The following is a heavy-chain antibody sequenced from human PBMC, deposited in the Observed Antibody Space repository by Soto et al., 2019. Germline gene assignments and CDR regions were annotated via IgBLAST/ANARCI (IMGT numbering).Heavy chain of an antibody. CDR2: ISYDGSNK. CDR1: GFTFSSYG. Sequence: QVQLVESGGGVVQPGRSLRLSCAASGFTFSSYGMHWVRQAPGKGLEWVAVISYDGSNKYYADSVKGRFTISRDNTKNTLDLQMNSGRAEDTAVYYCATGGDYGEYSYYGMDVWGQGTTVTVSS. V-gene: IGHV3-30*03. J-gene: IGHJ6*02. CDR3: ATGGDYGEYSYYGMDV. D-gene: IGHD4-17*01.